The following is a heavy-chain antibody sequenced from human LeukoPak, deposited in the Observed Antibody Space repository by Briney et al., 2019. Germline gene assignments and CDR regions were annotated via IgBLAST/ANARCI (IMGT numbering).Heavy chain of an antibody. V-gene: IGHV4-59*01. CDR1: GGSISGYY. CDR2: IYYSGTT. D-gene: IGHD1-26*01. Sequence: SETLSLTCTVSGGSISGYYWSWIRQSPGKGLDWIGYIYYSGTTNYNPSLKSRVTISVDTSKNQLSLKLNSVTAADTAVYYCATGVGRYYADWGQGTLVTVSS. J-gene: IGHJ4*02. CDR3: ATGVGRYYAD.